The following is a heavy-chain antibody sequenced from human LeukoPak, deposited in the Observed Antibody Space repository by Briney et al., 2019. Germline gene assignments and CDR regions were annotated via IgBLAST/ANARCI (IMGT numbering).Heavy chain of an antibody. CDR3: ARRFVGYSYEPGAFDI. V-gene: IGHV4-59*08. CDR1: GGSISSYY. Sequence: SETLSLTCTVSGGSISSYYWSWIRQPPGKGREWIGYIYYSGSTNYNPSLKSRVTISVDTSKNQFSLKLSSVTAADTAVYYCARRFVGYSYEPGAFDIWGQGTMVTVSS. D-gene: IGHD5-18*01. J-gene: IGHJ3*02. CDR2: IYYSGST.